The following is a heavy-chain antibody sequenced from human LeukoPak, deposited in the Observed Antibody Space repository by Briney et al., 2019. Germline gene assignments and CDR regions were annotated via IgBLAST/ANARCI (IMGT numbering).Heavy chain of an antibody. V-gene: IGHV1-46*01. J-gene: IGHJ6*02. D-gene: IGHD3-9*01. Sequence: ASVKVSCKASGYTFTSYYMHWVRQAPGQGLEWMGIINPSGGSTSYAQKFQGRVTMTRDTSTSTVYMELSSLRSEDTAVYYCATDVMFCVVIIKDYYYYGMDVWGQGTTVTVSS. CDR3: ATDVMFCVVIIKDYYYYGMDV. CDR2: INPSGGST. CDR1: GYTFTSYY.